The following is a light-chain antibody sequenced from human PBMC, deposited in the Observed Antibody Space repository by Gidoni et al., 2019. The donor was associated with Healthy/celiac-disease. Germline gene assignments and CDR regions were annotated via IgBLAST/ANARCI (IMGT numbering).Light chain of an antibody. Sequence: DIQMTQSTSTLSASVGDRVTITGRASQCISSWLAWYQQKPGKAPKLLIYTASSLESGVPLRFSGSGSGTEFTLTISSLQPDDLATYYCQQYNSSPTFGQGTKLEIK. J-gene: IGKJ2*01. V-gene: IGKV1-5*03. CDR2: TAS. CDR3: QQYNSSPT. CDR1: QCISSW.